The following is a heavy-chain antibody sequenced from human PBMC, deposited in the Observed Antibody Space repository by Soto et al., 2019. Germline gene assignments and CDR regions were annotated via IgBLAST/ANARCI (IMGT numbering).Heavy chain of an antibody. CDR3: AKDVGGFGELLSGYFDY. Sequence: GGSLRLSCAASGFTFDDYAMHWVRQAPGKGLEWVSGISWNSGSIGYADSVKGRFTISRDNAKNSLYLQMNSLRAEDTALYYCAKDVGGFGELLSGYFDYWGQGTLVTVS. CDR1: GFTFDDYA. CDR2: ISWNSGSI. V-gene: IGHV3-9*01. D-gene: IGHD3-10*01. J-gene: IGHJ4*02.